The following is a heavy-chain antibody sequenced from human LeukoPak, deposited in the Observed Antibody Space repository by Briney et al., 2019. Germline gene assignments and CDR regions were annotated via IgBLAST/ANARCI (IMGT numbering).Heavy chain of an antibody. D-gene: IGHD3-22*01. CDR2: VHNSGST. J-gene: IGHJ4*02. CDR3: AREFDCYDSTGYYLHYFEY. CDR1: GGSISSYY. V-gene: IGHV4-59*01. Sequence: SETLSLTCTVSGGSISSYYWSWIRQAPGKGLEWIGDVHNSGSTNYNPSLESRLTMSVDTSKNQISLKLSSVTAADTAIYYCAREFDCYDSTGYYLHYFEYWGQGTLVTVSS.